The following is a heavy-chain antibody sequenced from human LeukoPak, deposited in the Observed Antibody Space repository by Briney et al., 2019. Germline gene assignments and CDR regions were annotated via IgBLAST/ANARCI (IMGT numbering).Heavy chain of an antibody. CDR2: VSGSGVAT. J-gene: IGHJ4*02. CDR1: GITFGTYA. D-gene: IGHD3-10*01. CDR3: ASSYYGSDTVGY. V-gene: IGHV3-23*01. Sequence: GGSLRLSCAASGITFGTYAMNWVRQAPGKGLEWASTVSGSGVATYFADSVKGRFTISRDNSKNTVFLEMNNLRAEDTAVYYCASSYYGSDTVGYWGQGTLVTVSS.